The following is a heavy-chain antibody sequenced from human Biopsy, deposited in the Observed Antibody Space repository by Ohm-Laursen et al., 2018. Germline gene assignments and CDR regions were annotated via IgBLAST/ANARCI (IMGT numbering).Heavy chain of an antibody. Sequence: SLRLSCSASGFTFSSNAMSWVRQAPGKGLEWVSGISGRTSGTYYADSVKGRFTISRDNPKNTLYLQMNSLRVEDTAVYYCAKDWTSQYYYDSMDDYWGQGTLVTVSS. CDR1: GFTFSSNA. CDR3: AKDWTSQYYYDSMDDY. J-gene: IGHJ4*02. CDR2: ISGRTSGT. D-gene: IGHD3-22*01. V-gene: IGHV3-23*01.